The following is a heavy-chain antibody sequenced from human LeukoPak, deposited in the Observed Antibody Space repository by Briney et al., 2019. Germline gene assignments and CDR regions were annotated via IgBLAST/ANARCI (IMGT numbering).Heavy chain of an antibody. Sequence: GASVSLSCKASGGTFSSYAVSWVRQAPGQGLEWMGGIIPIFGTANYAQKFQGRVTITTDESTSTAYMELSSLRSEDTAVYYCAACGGDCYPYYYYYMDVWGKGTTVTVSS. D-gene: IGHD2-21*02. CDR3: AACGGDCYPYYYYYMDV. J-gene: IGHJ6*03. CDR1: GGTFSSYA. CDR2: IIPIFGTA. V-gene: IGHV1-69*05.